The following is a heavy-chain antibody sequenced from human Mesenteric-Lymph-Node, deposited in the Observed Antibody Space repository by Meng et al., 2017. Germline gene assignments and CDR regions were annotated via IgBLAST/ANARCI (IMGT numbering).Heavy chain of an antibody. Sequence: QVPLQGAGPGAVKPSGTLSRTCEFSGGSIRNDKWWSWVRQPPGKGLEWIGEIYHSGSTNYNPSLKSRVTISVDESKNQFSLRLSSVTAADTAVYYCARVGAYCGGDCYHPRWGQGTLVTVSS. CDR3: ARVGAYCGGDCYHPR. D-gene: IGHD2-21*02. CDR1: GGSIRNDKW. CDR2: IYHSGST. V-gene: IGHV4-4*02. J-gene: IGHJ4*02.